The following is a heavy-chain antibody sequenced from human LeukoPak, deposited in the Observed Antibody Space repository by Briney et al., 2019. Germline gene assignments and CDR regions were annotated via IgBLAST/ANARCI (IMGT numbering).Heavy chain of an antibody. D-gene: IGHD3-3*01. CDR1: GFTFSSYA. Sequence: PGGSLRLSCAASGFTFSSYAMSWVRQAPGKGLEWVSAISGSGGSTYYADSVKGRFTISRDNSKNTLYLQMNSLRAEDTAVYYCAKDHRYLDFWSGYWSYWGQGTLVTVSS. J-gene: IGHJ4*02. CDR3: AKDHRYLDFWSGYWSY. CDR2: ISGSGGST. V-gene: IGHV3-23*01.